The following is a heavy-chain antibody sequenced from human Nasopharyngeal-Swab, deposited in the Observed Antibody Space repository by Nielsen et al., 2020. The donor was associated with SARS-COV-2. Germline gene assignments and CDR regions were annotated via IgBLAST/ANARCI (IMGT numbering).Heavy chain of an antibody. Sequence: GESLKISCAASGFTFSSYEMNWVRQAPGKGLEWISYISSSGSTIYYADSVKGRFTISRDGAKNSLFLQMNSLRAEDTAVYYCASPLPLDYWGQGTLVTVSS. V-gene: IGHV3-48*03. J-gene: IGHJ4*02. CDR2: ISSSGSTI. CDR1: GFTFSSYE. CDR3: ASPLPLDY.